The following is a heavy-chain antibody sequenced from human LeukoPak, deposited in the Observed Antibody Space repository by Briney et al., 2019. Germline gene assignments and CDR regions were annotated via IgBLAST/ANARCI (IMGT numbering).Heavy chain of an antibody. CDR2: ISGGGSTI. V-gene: IGHV3-48*01. CDR1: GFTFSSYT. CDR3: ARTSGFRFLEWLSGFDY. D-gene: IGHD3-3*01. Sequence: GGSLRLSCVASGFTFSSYTMNWVRQAPGKGLEWISYISGGGSTIYYADSVKGRFTISRDSAKNSLFLQMNSLRADDTAVYYCARTSGFRFLEWLSGFDYWGQGALVTVSS. J-gene: IGHJ4*02.